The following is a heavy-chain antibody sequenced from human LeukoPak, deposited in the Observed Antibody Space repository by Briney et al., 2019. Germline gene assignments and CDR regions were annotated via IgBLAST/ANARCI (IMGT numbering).Heavy chain of an antibody. V-gene: IGHV4-59*01. CDR1: AGSTSSYY. CDR3: ARVTGYRIEDYFDY. J-gene: IGHJ4*02. CDR2: IYYSGST. Sequence: PSETLSLTCTVSAGSTSSYYWSWIRQPPGKGLEWIGYIYYSGSTNYNPSLKSRVTISVETSKNEFSLKLRSVTAADTAVYYCARVTGYRIEDYFDYWGQGTLVTVSS. D-gene: IGHD6-13*01.